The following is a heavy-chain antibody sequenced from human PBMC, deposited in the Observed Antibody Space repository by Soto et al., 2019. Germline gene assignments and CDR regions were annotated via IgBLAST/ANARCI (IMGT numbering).Heavy chain of an antibody. V-gene: IGHV4-39*01. CDR1: GGSISSSTFY. CDR3: ARSLRSFDWLFAY. CDR2: IYYSGSA. D-gene: IGHD3-9*01. Sequence: PSETLSLTCTVSGGSISSSTFYWGWIRQPPGKGLEWIGSIYYSGSAYYNPSLKSRVTISVDTSKNQFSLNLSSVTAADTAVYYCARSLRSFDWLFAYWGRGTLVTVSS. J-gene: IGHJ4*02.